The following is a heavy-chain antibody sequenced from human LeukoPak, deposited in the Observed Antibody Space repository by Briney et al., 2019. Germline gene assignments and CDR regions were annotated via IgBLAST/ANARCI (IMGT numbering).Heavy chain of an antibody. J-gene: IGHJ4*02. CDR3: ARDNHYYGSGSYYKSYYFDY. D-gene: IGHD3-10*01. Sequence: GGSLRLSCAASGFTFRSYWMSWVRQAPGKGLEWVSSISSSSSYIYYADSVKGRFTISRDNAKNSLYLQMNSLRAEDTAVYYCARDNHYYGSGSYYKSYYFDYWGQGTLVTVFS. CDR2: ISSSSSYI. CDR1: GFTFRSYW. V-gene: IGHV3-21*01.